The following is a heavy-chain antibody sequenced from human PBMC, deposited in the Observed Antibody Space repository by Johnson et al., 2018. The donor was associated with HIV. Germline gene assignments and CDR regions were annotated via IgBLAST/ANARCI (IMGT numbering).Heavy chain of an antibody. CDR3: AKDMGVDTAMNPWAFDI. J-gene: IGHJ3*02. CDR2: IRYDGSNK. CDR1: GFTFSSYG. D-gene: IGHD5-18*01. V-gene: IGHV3-30*02. Sequence: QMQLVESGGGVVQPGRSLRLSCAASGFTFSSYGMHWVRQAPGKGLEWVAFIRYDGSNKYYADSVKGRFTISRDNSKNTLYLQMNSLRAEHTAVYYCAKDMGVDTAMNPWAFDIWGQGTMVTVSS.